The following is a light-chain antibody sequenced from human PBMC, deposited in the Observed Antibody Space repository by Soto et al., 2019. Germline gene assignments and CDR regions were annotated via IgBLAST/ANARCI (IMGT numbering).Light chain of an antibody. CDR3: AAWDDSLSGPV. J-gene: IGLJ1*01. V-gene: IGLV1-47*01. Sequence: QSPFTQPPSASGPPGQRVTISCSGSSSNNGSNYVYWYQQLPGTAPKLLIYRNNQRPSGVPDRFSGSKSGTSASLAISGLRSEDEADYYCAAWDDSLSGPVFGTGT. CDR2: RNN. CDR1: SSNNGSNY.